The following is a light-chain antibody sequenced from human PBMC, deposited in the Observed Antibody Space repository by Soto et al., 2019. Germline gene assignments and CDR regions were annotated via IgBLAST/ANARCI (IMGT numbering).Light chain of an antibody. V-gene: IGKV3-20*01. CDR3: QHYQSGHPIT. Sequence: EILLTQSPDTLSLSPGERATLSCRAAQSVGTRLAWYQHKTGQAPRPLISGASSRATGIPDRFTGSGSETSFTLTLSRLEPEDFALYYCQHYQSGHPITFGQGTRLEIK. CDR2: GAS. J-gene: IGKJ5*01. CDR1: QSVGTR.